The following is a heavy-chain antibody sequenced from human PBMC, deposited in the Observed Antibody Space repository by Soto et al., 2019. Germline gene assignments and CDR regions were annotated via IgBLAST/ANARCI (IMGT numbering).Heavy chain of an antibody. D-gene: IGHD3-22*01. CDR2: IYYSGST. Sequence: PSETLSLTCTVAGVSISSGGYYWSWIRQHPGKGLEWIGYIYYSGSTYYNPSLKSRVTISVDTSKNQFSLKLSSVTAADTAVYYCARGQMSSGYYYWGKGTLVTVSS. CDR1: GVSISSGGYY. CDR3: ARGQMSSGYYY. V-gene: IGHV4-31*03. J-gene: IGHJ4*02.